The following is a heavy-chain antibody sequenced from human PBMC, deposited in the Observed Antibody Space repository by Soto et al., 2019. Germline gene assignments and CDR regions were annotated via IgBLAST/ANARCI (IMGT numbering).Heavy chain of an antibody. CDR2: IIPIFGTA. Sequence: ASVKVSCKASGGTFSSYGISWVRQAPGQGLEWMGGIIPIFGTANYAQKFQGRVTITADESTSTAYMGLSSLRSEDTAVYYCARAAQPRDYYYGMDVWGQGTTVTVSS. CDR3: ARAAQPRDYYYGMDV. J-gene: IGHJ6*02. CDR1: GGTFSSYG. V-gene: IGHV1-69*13.